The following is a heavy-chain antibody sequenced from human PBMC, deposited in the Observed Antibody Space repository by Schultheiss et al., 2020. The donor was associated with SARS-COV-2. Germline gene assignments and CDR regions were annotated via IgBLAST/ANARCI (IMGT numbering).Heavy chain of an antibody. CDR3: AKNPYCGGDCYLGYFDY. D-gene: IGHD2-21*02. CDR1: GFTFSNAW. V-gene: IGHV3-30*18. J-gene: IGHJ4*02. CDR2: ISYDGSNK. Sequence: GSLRLSCAASGFTFSNAWMSWVRQAPGKGLEWVAVISYDGSNKYYADSVKGRFTISRDNSKNTLYLQMNSLRAEDTAVYYCAKNPYCGGDCYLGYFDYWGQGTLVTVSS.